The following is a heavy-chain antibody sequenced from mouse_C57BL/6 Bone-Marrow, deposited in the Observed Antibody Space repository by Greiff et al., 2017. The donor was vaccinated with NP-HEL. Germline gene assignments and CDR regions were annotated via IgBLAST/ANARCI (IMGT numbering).Heavy chain of an antibody. CDR2: IYPGSGST. CDR1: GYTFTSYW. V-gene: IGHV1-55*01. J-gene: IGHJ4*01. Sequence: VQLQQPGAELVKPGASVKMSCKASGYTFTSYWITWVKQRPGQGLEWIGDIYPGSGSTNYNEKFKSKATLTVDTSSSTAYMQLSSLTSEDSAVYYCARTLYYDYDDAGYYYAMDYWGQGTSVTVSS. CDR3: ARTLYYDYDDAGYYYAMDY. D-gene: IGHD2-4*01.